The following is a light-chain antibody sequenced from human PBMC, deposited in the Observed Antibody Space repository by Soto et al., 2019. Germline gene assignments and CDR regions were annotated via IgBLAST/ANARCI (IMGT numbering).Light chain of an antibody. J-gene: IGLJ1*01. Sequence: QSVLTQPRSVSGSPGQSATISCTGTSSDVGTYTYVSWYQQHPGKAPKLIIYDVTNRPSGVSNRFSGSKSGNTASLTISGLQAEDEADYYCSSYAGTYTFGVFGTGTKVTVL. V-gene: IGLV2-11*01. CDR1: SSDVGTYTY. CDR3: SSYAGTYTFGV. CDR2: DVT.